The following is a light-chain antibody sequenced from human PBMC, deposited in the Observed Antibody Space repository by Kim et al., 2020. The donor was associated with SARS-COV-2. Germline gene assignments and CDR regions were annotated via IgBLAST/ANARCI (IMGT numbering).Light chain of an antibody. V-gene: IGLV1-51*01. CDR3: GTWDSSLSAVV. CDR1: SSNIGNND. Sequence: GQKVTISCSGSSSNIGNNDVAWYQQRPGTAPKLLIYDNNKRPSGIPDRFSGSKSGTSATLGITGLQTGDEADYYCGTWDSSLSAVVFGGGTQLTVL. J-gene: IGLJ2*01. CDR2: DNN.